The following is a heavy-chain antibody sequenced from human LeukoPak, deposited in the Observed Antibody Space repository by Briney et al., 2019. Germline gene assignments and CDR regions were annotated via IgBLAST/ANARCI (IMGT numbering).Heavy chain of an antibody. D-gene: IGHD1-26*01. CDR3: ARDREPDAFDI. CDR1: GFTFSSYS. J-gene: IGHJ3*02. Sequence: GGSLRLSCAASGFTFSSYSMNWVRQAPGKGLEWVSSISSSSSYIYYADSVKGRFTISRDNAKNSLFLQMNSLRAEDTAVYYCARDREPDAFDIWGQGTMVTVSS. CDR2: ISSSSSYI. V-gene: IGHV3-21*01.